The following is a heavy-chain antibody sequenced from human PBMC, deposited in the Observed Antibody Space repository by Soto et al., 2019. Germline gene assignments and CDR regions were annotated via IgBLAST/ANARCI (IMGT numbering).Heavy chain of an antibody. CDR2: FDPEDGET. D-gene: IGHD5-18*01. J-gene: IGHJ3*02. CDR3: ATGVDTAMVPNDAFDI. Sequence: ASVKVSCKVSGYTLTELSMHCVLQAPLKGLDWMGGFDPEDGETIYAQKFQGRVTMTEDTSTDTAYMELSSLRSEDTAVYYCATGVDTAMVPNDAFDIWGQGTMVTVSS. CDR1: GYTLTELS. V-gene: IGHV1-24*01.